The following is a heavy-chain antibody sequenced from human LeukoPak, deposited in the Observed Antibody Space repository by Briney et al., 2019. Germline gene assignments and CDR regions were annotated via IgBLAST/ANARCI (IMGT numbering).Heavy chain of an antibody. CDR2: ISSSSSYI. CDR1: GFTFSSYS. J-gene: IGHJ3*02. D-gene: IGHD6-13*01. CDR3: ARPKQQLVPDDAFDI. Sequence: GGSLRLSCAASGFTFSSYSMNWVRQAPGKGLEWVSSISSSSSYIYYADSVKGRFTISRDNAKNSLYLQMNSLRAEDTAVYYCARPKQQLVPDDAFDIWGQGTMVTVSS. V-gene: IGHV3-21*01.